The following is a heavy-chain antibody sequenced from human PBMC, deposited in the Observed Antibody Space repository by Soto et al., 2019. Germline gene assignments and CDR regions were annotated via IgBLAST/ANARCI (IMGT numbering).Heavy chain of an antibody. CDR2: IIPIFGTA. CDR1: GYTFTGYY. Sequence: GVSVKVSCKASGYTFTGYYMHWVRQAPGQGLEWMGGIIPIFGTANYAQKFQGRVTITADKSTSTAYMELSSLRSEDTAVYYCAREGYGYTHYYYYYGMDVWGQGTTVTVSS. CDR3: AREGYGYTHYYYYYGMDV. V-gene: IGHV1-69*06. J-gene: IGHJ6*02. D-gene: IGHD5-18*01.